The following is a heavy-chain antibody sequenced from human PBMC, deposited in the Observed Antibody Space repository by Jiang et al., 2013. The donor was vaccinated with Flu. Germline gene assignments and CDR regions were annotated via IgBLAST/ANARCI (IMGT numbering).Heavy chain of an antibody. CDR2: QDGSEK. J-gene: IGHJ3*02. Sequence: QDGSEKYYVDSVKGRFTISRDNAKNSLYLQMNSLRAEDTAVYYCARESSGSGSYPDAFDIWGQGTMVTVSS. D-gene: IGHD3-10*01. CDR3: ARESSGSGSYPDAFDI. V-gene: IGHV3-7*01.